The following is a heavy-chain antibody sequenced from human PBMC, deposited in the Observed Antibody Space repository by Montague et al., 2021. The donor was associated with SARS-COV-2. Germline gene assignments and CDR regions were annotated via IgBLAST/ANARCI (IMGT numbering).Heavy chain of an antibody. CDR3: ARQENSSGWSKPDAFDI. Sequence: SETLSLTCTVSGGSISSSSYYWGWIRQPPGKGLEWIGSIYYSGSTYYSPSLKSRVTISVDTSKNQFSLKLSSVTAADTAVYYCARQENSSGWSKPDAFDIWGQGTMVTVSS. D-gene: IGHD6-19*01. CDR2: IYYSGST. CDR1: GGSISSSSYY. J-gene: IGHJ3*02. V-gene: IGHV4-39*01.